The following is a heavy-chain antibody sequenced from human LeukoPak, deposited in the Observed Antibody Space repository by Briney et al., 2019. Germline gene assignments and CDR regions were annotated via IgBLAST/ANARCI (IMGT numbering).Heavy chain of an antibody. Sequence: SVTVSCKASGGTFSSYAISWVRQAPGQGLEWMGGIIPIFGTAKYAQKFQGRVTIIADASTSTAYMELSNLRSEDTAVYYCVRGWDSSGQIPFLYWGQGTLVTVSS. J-gene: IGHJ4*02. CDR3: VRGWDSSGQIPFLY. D-gene: IGHD3-22*01. V-gene: IGHV1-69*13. CDR1: GGTFSSYA. CDR2: IIPIFGTA.